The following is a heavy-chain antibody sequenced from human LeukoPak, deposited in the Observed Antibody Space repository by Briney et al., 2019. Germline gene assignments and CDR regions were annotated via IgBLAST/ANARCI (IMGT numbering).Heavy chain of an antibody. CDR3: ARDPLYDYVWGSYRYYYYYMDV. Sequence: GASVKVSCKASGYTFTGYFIHWVRQAPGQGLEWMGWINPNSAGTNYAQKFQGRVTMTRDTSISTAYMELSRLRSDDTAVYYCARDPLYDYVWGSYRYYYYYMDVWGKGTTVTVSS. V-gene: IGHV1-2*02. CDR2: INPNSAGT. D-gene: IGHD3-16*02. J-gene: IGHJ6*03. CDR1: GYTFTGYF.